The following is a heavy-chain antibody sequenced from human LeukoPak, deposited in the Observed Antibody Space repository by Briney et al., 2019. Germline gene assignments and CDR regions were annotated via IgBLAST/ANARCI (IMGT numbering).Heavy chain of an antibody. CDR2: ISYDGSNK. CDR3: AKPSGYYLRAGAFDI. V-gene: IGHV3-30*18. J-gene: IGHJ3*02. D-gene: IGHD3-22*01. Sequence: PGGSLRLSCAASGFTFSSYGMHWVRQAPGKGLEWVAAISYDGSNKYYADSVKGRFTISRDNSKNTLYLQMNSLRAEDTAVYYCAKPSGYYLRAGAFDIWGQGTMVTVSS. CDR1: GFTFSSYG.